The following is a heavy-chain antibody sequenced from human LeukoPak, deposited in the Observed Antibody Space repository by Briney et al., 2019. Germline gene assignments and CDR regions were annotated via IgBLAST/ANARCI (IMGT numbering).Heavy chain of an antibody. J-gene: IGHJ4*02. D-gene: IGHD3-9*01. CDR3: ARSKDILTGYCFDY. CDR1: GGSISAYY. CDR2: IYYSGST. Sequence: SETLSLTCSVSGGSISAYYGSWIRQPPGKGLEWIGYIYYSGSTNYNPSLKSRLTIAVDTSKNQFSLKLRSVTAADTAVYYCARSKDILTGYCFDYWGQGTLVTVSS. V-gene: IGHV4-59*01.